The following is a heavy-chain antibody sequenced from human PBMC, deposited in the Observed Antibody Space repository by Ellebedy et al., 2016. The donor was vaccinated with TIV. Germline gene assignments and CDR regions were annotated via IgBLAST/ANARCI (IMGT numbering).Heavy chain of an antibody. J-gene: IGHJ4*02. CDR3: ARGDNYYFDSSGYYYSY. CDR2: INPTSGSS. Sequence: ASVKVSCKASGYTFTSYFLYWVRQAPGRGLEWMGIINPTSGSSNYAQKFQGRVTMTRDTSTSTVYMELSSLRSEDTAVYYCARGDNYYFDSSGYYYSYWGQGTLVTVSS. D-gene: IGHD3-22*01. CDR1: GYTFTSYF. V-gene: IGHV1-46*01.